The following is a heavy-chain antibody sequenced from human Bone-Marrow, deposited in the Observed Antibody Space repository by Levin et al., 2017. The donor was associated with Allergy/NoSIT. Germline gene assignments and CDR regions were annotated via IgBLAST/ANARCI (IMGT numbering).Heavy chain of an antibody. CDR1: GFTFSDYF. V-gene: IGHV3-11*01. CDR2: ISSSGITI. CDR3: ARDLWGMYSVGLDY. Sequence: GGSLRLSCAASGFTFSDYFMSWIRQAPGKGLEWVSYISSSGITIYYADSVKGRFTTSRDNAKNSLFLQMNSLRDEATAVYYCARDLWGMYSVGLDYWGQGTQVTVSS. D-gene: IGHD3-16*01. J-gene: IGHJ4*02.